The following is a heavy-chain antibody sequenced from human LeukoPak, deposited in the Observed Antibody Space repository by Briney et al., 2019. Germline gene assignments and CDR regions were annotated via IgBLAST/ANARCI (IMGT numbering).Heavy chain of an antibody. D-gene: IGHD1-26*01. V-gene: IGHV3-23*01. CDR2: ISGSGGST. CDR1: GFTFSSYA. CDR3: AKMSDSLATGSHIDF. J-gene: IGHJ4*02. Sequence: GGSLRLSCAASGFTFSSYAMSWVRQAPGKGLEWVSAISGSGGSTYYADSVKGRFTISRGNSRNTLYLQMNSLRADDTAIYYCAKMSDSLATGSHIDFWGQGTLVTVSS.